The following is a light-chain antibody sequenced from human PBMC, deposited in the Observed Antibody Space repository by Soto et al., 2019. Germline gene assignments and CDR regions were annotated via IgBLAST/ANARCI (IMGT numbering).Light chain of an antibody. CDR1: SSNIGSNT. CDR3: AAWDVSLRGYV. J-gene: IGLJ1*01. V-gene: IGLV1-44*01. CDR2: SNN. Sequence: QSVLTQPPSTSGTPGQRVTISCSGSSSNIGSNTVNWYQHLPETSPKLLIYSNNQRPSGVPDRFSGSKSGTSASLAVSGLQSEDESDYYCAAWDVSLRGYVCGTGTKVT.